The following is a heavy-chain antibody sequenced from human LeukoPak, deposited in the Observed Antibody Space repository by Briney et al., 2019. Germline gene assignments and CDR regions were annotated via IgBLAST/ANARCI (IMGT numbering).Heavy chain of an antibody. CDR2: ISSSSSTI. Sequence: GGSLRLSCAASGFTFSSYSMNWVRQAPGKGLEWVSYISSSSSTIYYAASVKGRFTISRDNAKNSLYLQMNSLRAEDTAVYYCARGKTPPDYWGQGTLVTVSS. CDR1: GFTFSSYS. CDR3: ARGKTPPDY. V-gene: IGHV3-48*04. J-gene: IGHJ4*02.